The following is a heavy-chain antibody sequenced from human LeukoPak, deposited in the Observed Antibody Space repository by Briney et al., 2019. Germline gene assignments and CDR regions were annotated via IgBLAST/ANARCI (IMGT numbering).Heavy chain of an antibody. V-gene: IGHV4-34*01. CDR1: GGSFSGYY. Sequence: SETLSLTCAVYGGSFSGYYWSWIRQPPGKGLEWIGEINHSGSTNYNPSLKSRVTISVDTSKNQFSLKLSSVTAADTAVYYCARGRGSSGYYYRGYFQHWGQGTLVTVSS. CDR2: INHSGST. J-gene: IGHJ1*01. D-gene: IGHD3-22*01. CDR3: ARGRGSSGYYYRGYFQH.